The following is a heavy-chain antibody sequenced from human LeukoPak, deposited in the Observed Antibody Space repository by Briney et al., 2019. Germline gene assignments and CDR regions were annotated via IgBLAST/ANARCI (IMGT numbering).Heavy chain of an antibody. V-gene: IGHV3-74*01. CDR1: GFTFSSYW. CDR3: ARDSMELLRFDF. D-gene: IGHD2-15*01. CDR2: TNSDGRRT. Sequence: SGGSLRLSCAASGFTFSSYWMHWVRQAPGKGLVWVSNTNSDGRRTSYADSVKGRFTVSRDNAKNTLYLQMNSLRAEDTAVYYCARDSMELLRFDFWGQGTLVTVSS. J-gene: IGHJ4*02.